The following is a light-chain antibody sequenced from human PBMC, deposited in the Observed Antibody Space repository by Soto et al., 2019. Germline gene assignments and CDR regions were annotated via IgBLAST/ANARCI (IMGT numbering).Light chain of an antibody. Sequence: DIQMTQSPSTLYASVGDRVTITCRASQSISSWLAWYQQKPGKAPKLLIYDASDLGSGVPSRFSGSGSGTEFTLTISSLQPDDFATYYCQQYNDHRTFGQGTKVDIK. CDR3: QQYNDHRT. V-gene: IGKV1-5*01. CDR2: DAS. CDR1: QSISSW. J-gene: IGKJ1*01.